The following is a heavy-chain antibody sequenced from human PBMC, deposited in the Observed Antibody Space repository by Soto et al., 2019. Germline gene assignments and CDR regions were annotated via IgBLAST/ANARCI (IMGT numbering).Heavy chain of an antibody. V-gene: IGHV1-69*13. CDR1: GGTFSSYA. CDR2: IIPIFGTA. Sequence: ASVKVSCKASGGTFSSYAISWVRQAPGQGLEWMGGIIPIFGTANYAQKFQGRVTITADESTSTAYMELSSLRSEDTAVYYCARDLSGWFSFDYWGQGTLVTVSS. D-gene: IGHD6-19*01. J-gene: IGHJ4*02. CDR3: ARDLSGWFSFDY.